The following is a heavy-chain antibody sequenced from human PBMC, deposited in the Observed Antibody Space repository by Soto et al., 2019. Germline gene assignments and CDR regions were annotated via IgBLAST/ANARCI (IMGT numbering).Heavy chain of an antibody. CDR3: ASLRFLEWLSPPFDY. J-gene: IGHJ4*02. CDR2: ISCDGSNK. D-gene: IGHD3-3*01. CDR1: GFTFSSYA. Sequence: LRLSCAASGFTFSSYAMHWVRQAPGKGLEWVAVISCDGSNKYYADSVKGRFTISRDNSKNTLYLQMNSLRAEDTAVYYCASLRFLEWLSPPFDYWGQGTLVTV. V-gene: IGHV3-30-3*01.